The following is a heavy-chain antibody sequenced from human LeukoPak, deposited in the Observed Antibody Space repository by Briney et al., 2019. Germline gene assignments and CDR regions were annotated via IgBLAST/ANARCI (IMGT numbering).Heavy chain of an antibody. CDR2: ISAYNGNT. CDR3: ARDRVGDYVWGSYSYADFDY. Sequence: ASVKVSCKASGYTFTSYGISWVRQAPGQGLEWMGWISAYNGNTNYAQKLQGRVTMTTDTSTSTAYMELMSLRSDDTAVYYCARDRVGDYVWGSYSYADFDYWGHGTPVTVSS. V-gene: IGHV1-18*01. CDR1: GYTFTSYG. J-gene: IGHJ4*01. D-gene: IGHD3-16*02.